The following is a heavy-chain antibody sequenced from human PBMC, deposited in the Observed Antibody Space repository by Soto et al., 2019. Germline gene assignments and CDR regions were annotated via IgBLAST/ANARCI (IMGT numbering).Heavy chain of an antibody. CDR1: GFTFDDYA. Sequence: EVQLVESGGGLVQPGRSLRLSCAASGFTFDDYAMHWVRQAPGKGLEWVSGISWNSGSIGYADSVKGRFTISRDNAKNSLYLQMNSLRAEDTALYYCAKGGQLLTEGGGYWGQGTLDTVSS. CDR3: AKGGQLLTEGGGY. CDR2: ISWNSGSI. V-gene: IGHV3-9*01. J-gene: IGHJ4*02. D-gene: IGHD2-2*01.